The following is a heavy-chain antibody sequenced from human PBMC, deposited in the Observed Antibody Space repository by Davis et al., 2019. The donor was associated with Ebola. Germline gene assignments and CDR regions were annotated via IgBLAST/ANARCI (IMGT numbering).Heavy chain of an antibody. V-gene: IGHV3-53*01. CDR2: IYSAGTT. J-gene: IGHJ4*02. Sequence: GESLKISCAASGFTVSSNYMSWVRQAPGKGLEWVSVIYSAGTTNYADSVKGRFTISRDNSKNTLYLQMNSLRAEDTAVYYCARQPLWFGQNYFEYWGQGTLVTVSS. CDR1: GFTVSSNY. CDR3: ARQPLWFGQNYFEY. D-gene: IGHD3-10*01.